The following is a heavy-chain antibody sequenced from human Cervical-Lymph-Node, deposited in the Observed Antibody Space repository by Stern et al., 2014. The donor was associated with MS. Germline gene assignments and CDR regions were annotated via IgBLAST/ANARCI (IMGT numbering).Heavy chain of an antibody. D-gene: IGHD3-16*01. CDR2: IYYSGHT. J-gene: IGHJ6*02. Sequence: QLQLQESGPGLVKPSQTLSLTCTVLGDSISSDRYSWNWIRQHPGKGLEWIGYIYYSGHTHYNPSLKSRVTMTVDTSKNQISLKLSSVTAADTALYVCARDPATTFRGSLNYYYGMDVWGQGTTVTVSS. V-gene: IGHV4-31*03. CDR1: GDSISSDRYS. CDR3: ARDPATTFRGSLNYYYGMDV.